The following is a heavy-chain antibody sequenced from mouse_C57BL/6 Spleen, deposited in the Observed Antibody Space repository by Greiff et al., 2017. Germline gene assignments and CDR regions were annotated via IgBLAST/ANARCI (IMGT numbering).Heavy chain of an antibody. D-gene: IGHD2-4*01. CDR2: IDPETGGT. J-gene: IGHJ4*01. V-gene: IGHV1-15*01. Sequence: QVQLKQSGAELVRPGASVTLSCKASGYTFTDYEMHWVKQTPVHGLEWIGAIDPETGGTAYNQKFKGKAILTADKYSSTAYMELRSLTSEDSAVYYCTRKDYYYAMDYWGQGTSVTVSS. CDR1: GYTFTDYE. CDR3: TRKDYYYAMDY.